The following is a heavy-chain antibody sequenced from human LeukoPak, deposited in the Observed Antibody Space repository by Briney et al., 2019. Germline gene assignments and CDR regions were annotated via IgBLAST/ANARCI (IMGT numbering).Heavy chain of an antibody. CDR1: GFMFSNDN. Sequence: GGSLRLSCAASGFMFSNDNINWVRQAPGKGLEWVSSISRSSTYIYYADSVRGRFTISRDNAKNLVYLQMNSLRAEDTAVYYCARDLYCTGSSCYSVNWFDSWGQGTLVTVSS. D-gene: IGHD2-15*01. V-gene: IGHV3-21*01. J-gene: IGHJ5*01. CDR2: ISRSSTYI. CDR3: ARDLYCTGSSCYSVNWFDS.